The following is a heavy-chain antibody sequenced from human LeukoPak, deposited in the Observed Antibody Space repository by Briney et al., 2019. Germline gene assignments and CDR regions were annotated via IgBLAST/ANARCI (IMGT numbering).Heavy chain of an antibody. V-gene: IGHV3-64*01. CDR1: GFTFSSYA. J-gene: IGHJ4*02. Sequence: PGGSLRLSCAASGFTFSSYAMHWVRQAPGKGLEYVSAISSNGGSTYYANSVKGRFTISRDNSKNTLYLQMGSLRAEDMAVYYCARGRYCSGGSCYSGYYFDYWAREPWSPSPQ. D-gene: IGHD2-15*01. CDR2: ISSNGGST. CDR3: ARGRYCSGGSCYSGYYFDY.